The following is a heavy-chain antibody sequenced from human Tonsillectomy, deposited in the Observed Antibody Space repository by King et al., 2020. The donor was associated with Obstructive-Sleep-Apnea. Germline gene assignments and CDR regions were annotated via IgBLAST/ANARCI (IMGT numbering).Heavy chain of an antibody. CDR2: IRSKTNDYAT. CDR3: TRQHHPDSALDY. J-gene: IGHJ4*02. D-gene: IGHD1-26*01. CDR1: GFTFSGFA. V-gene: IGHV3-73*01. Sequence: VQLVESGGGLVQPGGSLTLSCAASGFTFSGFAIHWVRQSSGSGLEWVGRIRSKTNDYATEYAASMQGRFTISRDDSKNTAYLQLDSLKTEDTAIYYCTRQHHPDSALDYWGQGTLVTVSS.